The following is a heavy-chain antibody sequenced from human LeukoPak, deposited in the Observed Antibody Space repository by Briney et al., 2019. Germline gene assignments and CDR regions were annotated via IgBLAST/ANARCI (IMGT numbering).Heavy chain of an antibody. CDR1: GFTFSSYS. CDR3: ARDLSGSSSTAFDY. V-gene: IGHV3-48*04. Sequence: GGSLRLSCAASGFTFSSYSMNWVRQAPGKGLEWVSYISSSSSTIYYADSVKGRFTISRDNAKNSLYLQMNNLRAEDTAVYYCARDLSGSSSTAFDYWGQGTLVTVSS. CDR2: ISSSSSTI. J-gene: IGHJ4*02. D-gene: IGHD6-6*01.